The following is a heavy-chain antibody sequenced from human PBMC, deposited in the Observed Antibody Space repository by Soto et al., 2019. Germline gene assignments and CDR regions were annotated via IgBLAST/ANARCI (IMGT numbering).Heavy chain of an antibody. CDR1: GFTFSSYE. D-gene: IGHD3-16*01. CDR2: ISATGGGT. J-gene: IGHJ4*02. V-gene: IGHV3-23*01. CDR3: AKDRRAGGNSAFYFDF. Sequence: PGGSLRLSCAASGFTFSSYEMNWVRQAPGKGLEWVSLISATGGGTYYADSVKGRFTISRDNSHNTLYLQVHSLTAEDTAVYYCAKDRRAGGNSAFYFDFWGQGAQVTVSS.